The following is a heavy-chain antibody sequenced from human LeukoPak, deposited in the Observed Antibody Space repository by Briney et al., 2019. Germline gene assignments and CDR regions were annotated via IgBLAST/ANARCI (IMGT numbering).Heavy chain of an antibody. CDR2: ISWNSGSI. D-gene: IGHD3-3*01. CDR1: GFTFDDYA. V-gene: IGHV3-9*01. J-gene: IGHJ6*03. CDR3: AKSITISLGYMDV. Sequence: GGSLRLSCAASGFTFDDYAMHWVRQAPGKGLEWVSGISWNSGSIGYADSVKGRFTISRDNAKNSLYLQMNSLRAEDTALYYCAKSITISLGYMDVWGKGTTITVSS.